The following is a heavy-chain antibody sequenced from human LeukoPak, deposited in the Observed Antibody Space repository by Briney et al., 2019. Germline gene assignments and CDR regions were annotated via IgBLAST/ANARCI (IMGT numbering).Heavy chain of an antibody. CDR1: GGTFSSYA. V-gene: IGHV1-69*06. D-gene: IGHD4-17*01. J-gene: IGHJ6*03. CDR3: ATRVRGYGDFYYYYYYMDV. Sequence: SVKVSCKASGGTFSSYAISWVRQAPGQGLEWMGGIIPIFGTANYAQKFQGRVTITADKSTSTAYMELSSLGSEDTAVYYCATRVRGYGDFYYYYYYMDVWGKGTTVTVSS. CDR2: IIPIFGTA.